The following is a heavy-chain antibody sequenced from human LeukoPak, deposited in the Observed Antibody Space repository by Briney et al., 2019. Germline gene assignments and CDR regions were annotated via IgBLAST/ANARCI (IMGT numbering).Heavy chain of an antibody. CDR2: IIPIFGTA. D-gene: IGHD3-3*01. CDR3: ARDLLGDVRLRFLTWGYMDV. Sequence: SVKVSCKASGGTFSSYAISWVRQAPGQGLEWMGGIIPIFGTANYAQKFQGRVTITTDESTSTAYMELSSLRSEDTAVYYCARDLLGDVRLRFLTWGYMDVWGKGTTVTVSS. CDR1: GGTFSSYA. V-gene: IGHV1-69*05. J-gene: IGHJ6*03.